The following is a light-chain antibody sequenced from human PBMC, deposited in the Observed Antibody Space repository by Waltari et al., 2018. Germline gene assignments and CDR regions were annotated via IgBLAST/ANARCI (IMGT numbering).Light chain of an antibody. CDR2: GTN. Sequence: QSVLAQPPAVSGTPGQRVTISCTGSSSNIGAYEVHWYQQRPGTAPKLLIHGTNSRPSGVPDRFSGSKSVTSATLVIAGLQVEDEADYYCQTYDRSLSASVFGGGTKLTVL. CDR1: SSNIGAYE. V-gene: IGLV1-40*01. J-gene: IGLJ2*01. CDR3: QTYDRSLSASV.